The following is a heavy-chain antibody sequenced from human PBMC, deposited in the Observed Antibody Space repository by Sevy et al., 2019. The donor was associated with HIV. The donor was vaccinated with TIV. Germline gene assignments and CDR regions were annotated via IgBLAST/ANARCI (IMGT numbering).Heavy chain of an antibody. CDR2: IWYDGSSK. Sequence: GGSLRLSCVASQFNFDTYAIHWVRQAPGKGLEWVAMIWYDGSSKDYAESVKGRFAISRDNSQNTGFLQMNSLRAEDTGFYYCATNMVHAGAYDSYFNLWGQGSLVTVSS. V-gene: IGHV3-33*01. CDR1: QFNFDTYA. D-gene: IGHD3-10*01. CDR3: ATNMVHAGAYDSYFNL. J-gene: IGHJ4*01.